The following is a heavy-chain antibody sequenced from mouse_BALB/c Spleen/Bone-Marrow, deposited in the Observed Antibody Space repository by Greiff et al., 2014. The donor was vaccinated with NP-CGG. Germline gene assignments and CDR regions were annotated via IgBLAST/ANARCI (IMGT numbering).Heavy chain of an antibody. J-gene: IGHJ3*01. CDR2: ILPGSGSI. CDR3: ASPIYYGNYGFAY. Sequence: VQLQQSGAELMKPGASVKISCKATGYTFSSYWIEWAKQRPGHGLEWIGEILPGSGSIKYNEKFKGKATFTADTSSNTAYMQLSSLTSEDSAVYYCASPIYYGNYGFAYWGQGTLVTVSA. D-gene: IGHD2-1*01. V-gene: IGHV1-9*01. CDR1: GYTFSSYW.